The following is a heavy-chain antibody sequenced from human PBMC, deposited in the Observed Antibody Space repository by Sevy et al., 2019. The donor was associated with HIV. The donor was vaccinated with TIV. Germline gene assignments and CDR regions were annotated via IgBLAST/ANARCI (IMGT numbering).Heavy chain of an antibody. CDR2: MNPNSGNT. V-gene: IGHV1-8*01. D-gene: IGHD2-2*01. J-gene: IGHJ6*02. CDR1: GYTFTSYD. CDR3: ARGGDYCSSTSCYGRYYYYYGMDV. Sequence: ASVKVSCKASGYTFTSYDINWVRQAPGQGLEWMGWMNPNSGNTGYAQKFQGRVTMTRNTSISTAYMELSSLRSEDTAVYYCARGGDYCSSTSCYGRYYYYYGMDVWGQGTTVTVSS.